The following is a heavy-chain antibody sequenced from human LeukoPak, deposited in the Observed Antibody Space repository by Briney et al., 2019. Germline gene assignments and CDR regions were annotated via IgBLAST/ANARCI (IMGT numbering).Heavy chain of an antibody. CDR2: TIPIFGTA. CDR3: ARMEGPGVILDSPFDY. V-gene: IGHV1-69*13. D-gene: IGHD3-10*01. Sequence: SVKVSCKASGGTFSSYAISWVRQAPGQRLEWMGGTIPIFGTANYAQKFQGRVTITADESTSTAYMELSSLRSEDTAVYYCARMEGPGVILDSPFDYWGQGALVTVSS. CDR1: GGTFSSYA. J-gene: IGHJ4*02.